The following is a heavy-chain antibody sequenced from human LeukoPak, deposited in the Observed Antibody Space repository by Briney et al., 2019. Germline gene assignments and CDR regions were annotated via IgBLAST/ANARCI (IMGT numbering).Heavy chain of an antibody. D-gene: IGHD6-19*01. J-gene: IGHJ4*02. CDR3: AKEQWLGKMNYFDY. V-gene: IGHV3-23*01. CDR1: GGSISSGGYS. CDR2: ISGSGGST. Sequence: ETLSLTCAVSGGSISSGGYSWSWIRQPPGKGLEWVSAISGSGGSTYYADSVKGRFTISRDNSKNTLYLQMNSLRAEDTAVYYCAKEQWLGKMNYFDYWGQGTLVTVSS.